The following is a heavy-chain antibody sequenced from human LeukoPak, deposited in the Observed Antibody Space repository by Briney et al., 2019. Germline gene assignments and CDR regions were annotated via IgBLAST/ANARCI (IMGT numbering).Heavy chain of an antibody. D-gene: IGHD3-10*01. Sequence: ASVKVSCKASGYTLANYAMHWVRQAPGQRLEWLGWISAASGKTEYSQDFQDRLTITSDTSASTAYMELNSLRSEDMAVYYCARARDYHTPPFDNWGQGTLVTVSS. J-gene: IGHJ4*02. CDR3: ARARDYHTPPFDN. CDR2: ISAASGKT. V-gene: IGHV1-3*03. CDR1: GYTLANYA.